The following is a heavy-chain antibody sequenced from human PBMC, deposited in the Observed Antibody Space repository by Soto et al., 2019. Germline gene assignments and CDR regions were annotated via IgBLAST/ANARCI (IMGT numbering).Heavy chain of an antibody. D-gene: IGHD3-10*01. V-gene: IGHV2-5*02. CDR2: MYWDDDK. CDR1: GFSLSTSGLG. Sequence: QITLKESGPTLVKPTQTLTLTCTFSGFSLSTSGLGVGWIRQPPGKALEWLALMYWDDDKRYSPSRKSRLTITQDTATIQVVLTTTYMDPVYTAKYFCARTYYYGQNWFYPLGQGTLVTVSS. CDR3: ARTYYYGQNWFYP. J-gene: IGHJ5*02.